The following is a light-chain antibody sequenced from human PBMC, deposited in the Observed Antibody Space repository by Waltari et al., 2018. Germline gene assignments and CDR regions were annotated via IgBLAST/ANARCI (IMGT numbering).Light chain of an antibody. V-gene: IGLV4-69*01. CDR2: VNSDGSH. CDR3: QTGGHGTWV. Sequence: QLVLTQSPSASASLGASVKLTCTLSSGHSTNVIAWLQKRPEEGPRYLMKVNSDGSHNKWDEIPDRCSGASSGAERYLTISSLQAEDEADYYCQTGGHGTWVFGGGTKLTVL. J-gene: IGLJ3*02. CDR1: SGHSTNV.